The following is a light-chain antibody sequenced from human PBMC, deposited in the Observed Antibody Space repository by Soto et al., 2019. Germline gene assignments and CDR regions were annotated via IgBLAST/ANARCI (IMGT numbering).Light chain of an antibody. CDR3: QQSCLAPIT. CDR2: AAS. V-gene: IGKV1-39*01. Sequence: DIQMTQSPSSLSASVGDRVTITFRASQSISSYLNWYQQKPGKAPKLLIHAASSLQRGVPSRFSGRGSATDFTLTISSLQPEDSASYYCQQSCLAPITFRQGIRLE. J-gene: IGKJ5*01. CDR1: QSISSY.